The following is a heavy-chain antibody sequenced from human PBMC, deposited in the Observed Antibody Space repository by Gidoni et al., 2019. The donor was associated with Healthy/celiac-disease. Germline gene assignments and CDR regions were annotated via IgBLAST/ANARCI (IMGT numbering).Heavy chain of an antibody. V-gene: IGHV1-2*02. D-gene: IGHD3-16*01. CDR3: ARVSHTYDYVWGSSLAY. J-gene: IGHJ4*02. CDR1: AYTFTGYY. CDR2: INPNSGGT. Sequence: QVQLVQSGAELKKPGASVKVSCKPSAYTFTGYYMRWVRQAPGQGLEWMGWINPNSGGTNYAQKFQGRVTMTRDTSISTAYMELSRLRSDDTAVYYCARVSHTYDYVWGSSLAYWGQGTLVTVSS.